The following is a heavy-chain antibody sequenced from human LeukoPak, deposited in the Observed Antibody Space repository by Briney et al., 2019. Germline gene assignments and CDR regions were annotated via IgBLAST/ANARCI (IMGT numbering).Heavy chain of an antibody. V-gene: IGHV4-34*01. CDR2: IYYSGNT. D-gene: IGHD3-10*01. J-gene: IGHJ4*02. Sequence: SETLSLTCGVYGGSLSFYYWSWIRQSPGKGLEWIGSIYYSGNTYYNASLKSRVSISVDTSKNQFSLRLTSVTAADTAVYYCARQTGSGLFILPGGQGKLVTVSS. CDR1: GGSLSFYY. CDR3: ARQTGSGLFILP.